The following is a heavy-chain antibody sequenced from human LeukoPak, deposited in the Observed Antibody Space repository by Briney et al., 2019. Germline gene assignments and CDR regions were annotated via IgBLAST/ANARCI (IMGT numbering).Heavy chain of an antibody. CDR2: ISSSSSYI. J-gene: IGHJ3*02. Sequence: GGSLRLSCAASGFTFSSYSMNWVRQAPGKGLEWVSSISSSSSYIYYADSVKGRFTISRDNSKNTLYLQMNSLRAEDTAVYYCAKDFYYDSSGYYSVLDAFDIWGQGTMVTVSS. CDR3: AKDFYYDSSGYYSVLDAFDI. D-gene: IGHD3-22*01. V-gene: IGHV3-21*04. CDR1: GFTFSSYS.